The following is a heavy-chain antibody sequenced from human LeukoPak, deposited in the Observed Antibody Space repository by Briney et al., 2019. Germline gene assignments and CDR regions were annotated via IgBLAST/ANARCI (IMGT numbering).Heavy chain of an antibody. V-gene: IGHV3-7*01. CDR3: ARDEGYHYGSGSYLAY. CDR1: GFTFRSYA. D-gene: IGHD3-10*01. J-gene: IGHJ4*02. CDR2: IKQDGSEK. Sequence: GGSLRLSCAASGFTFRSYAMSWVRQAPGKGLEWVANIKQDGSEKYYVDSVKGRFTISRDNAKNSLYLQMNSLRAEDTAVYYCARDEGYHYGSGSYLAYWGQGTLVTVSS.